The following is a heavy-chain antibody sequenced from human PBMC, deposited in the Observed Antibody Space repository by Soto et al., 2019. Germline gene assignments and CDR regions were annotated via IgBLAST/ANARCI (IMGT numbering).Heavy chain of an antibody. V-gene: IGHV1-3*01. CDR1: GYTLSTYA. Sequence: GSMKVSCQASGYTLSTYAMPWGRQAPRQSLEWMGWLNGGTGQTRYSQKFQDRVIITRDTSASTGYMELSSLTSEDTAVYYCARGKGMEENYFYYGLDIWGQGTTVTVSS. D-gene: IGHD1-1*01. CDR2: LNGGTGQT. J-gene: IGHJ6*02. CDR3: ARGKGMEENYFYYGLDI.